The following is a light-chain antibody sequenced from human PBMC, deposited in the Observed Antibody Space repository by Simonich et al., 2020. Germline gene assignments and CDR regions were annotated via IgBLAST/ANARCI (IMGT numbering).Light chain of an antibody. CDR3: QQYYSTPRT. Sequence: ILLTQSPASLAVSLAERATITCKSSQGVLYSSKNKNYLAWYQQKPGQPPKLLIYWASTRESGVPDRFSGSGSGTDFTLTISSLQAEDVAVYYCQQYYSTPRTFGQGTKVEIK. CDR2: WAS. CDR1: QGVLYSSKNKNY. J-gene: IGKJ1*01. V-gene: IGKV4-1*01.